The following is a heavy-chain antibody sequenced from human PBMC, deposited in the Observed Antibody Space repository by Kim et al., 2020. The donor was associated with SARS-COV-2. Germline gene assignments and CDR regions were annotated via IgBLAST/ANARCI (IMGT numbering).Heavy chain of an antibody. Sequence: YNPSLKSRVTISIDTSKNQFSLKLTSVTAADTAVYYCARDFTSYYDGMDVWGQGTTVTVSS. V-gene: IGHV4-59*01. CDR3: ARDFTSYYDGMDV. J-gene: IGHJ6*02.